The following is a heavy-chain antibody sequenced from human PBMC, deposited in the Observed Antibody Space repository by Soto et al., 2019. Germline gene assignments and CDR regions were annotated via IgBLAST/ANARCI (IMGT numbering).Heavy chain of an antibody. CDR1: GYTFTSYG. V-gene: IGHV1-18*01. CDR2: ISAYNGNT. CDR3: ARSRYGDYVHALYYSGMDV. Sequence: ASVKVSCKASGYTFTSYGISWVRQAPGQGLEWMGWISAYNGNTNYAQKLQGRVTMTTDTSTSTAYMELRSLRSDDTAVYYCARSRYGDYVHALYYSGMDVWGQGTTVTVSS. J-gene: IGHJ6*02. D-gene: IGHD4-17*01.